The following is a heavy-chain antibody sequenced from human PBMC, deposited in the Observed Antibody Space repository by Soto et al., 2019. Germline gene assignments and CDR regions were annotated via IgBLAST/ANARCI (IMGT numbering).Heavy chain of an antibody. CDR2: ISGSGGST. J-gene: IGHJ6*03. D-gene: IGHD2-21*01. CDR3: AKCDSQGYYYMDV. CDR1: GFTFSSYA. Sequence: PVGALRRSCAASGFTFSSYAMCSFRQAPGKGLEWVSAISGSGGSTYYADSVKGRFTISRDNSKNTLYLQMNSLRAEDTAVYYCAKCDSQGYYYMDVWGKGTTVTVSS. V-gene: IGHV3-23*01.